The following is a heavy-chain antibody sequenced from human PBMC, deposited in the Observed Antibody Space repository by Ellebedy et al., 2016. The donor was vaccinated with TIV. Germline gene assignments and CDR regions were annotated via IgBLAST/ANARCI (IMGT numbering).Heavy chain of an antibody. D-gene: IGHD3-3*02. CDR2: VFYNGDT. CDR1: GGSISSYY. V-gene: IGHV4-59*01. J-gene: IGHJ5*02. Sequence: MPSETLSHTCIVSGGSISSYYWSWIRQPPGKGLEWIGYVFYNGDTNYNPSLKSRVTMSVDTSKNQFSLKLTSVTAADTAVYYCARGHLGWFDPWGQGTLVTVSS. CDR3: ARGHLGWFDP.